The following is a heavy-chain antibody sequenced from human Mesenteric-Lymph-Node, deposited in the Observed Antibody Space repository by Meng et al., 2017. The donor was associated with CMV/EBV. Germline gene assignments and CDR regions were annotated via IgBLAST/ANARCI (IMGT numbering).Heavy chain of an antibody. J-gene: IGHJ4*02. D-gene: IGHD6-13*01. Sequence: GGSLRLSCAVSGFTLSSYDMHWLRQAPGKGLEYVSVISSNGGSTYYADSVKGRFTISRDYSKNTLYLQMDSLTAEDMAVYYCAREVWQQLVPNYFDYWGQGTLVTVSS. CDR2: ISSNGGST. CDR3: AREVWQQLVPNYFDY. V-gene: IGHV3-64*02. CDR1: GFTLSSYD.